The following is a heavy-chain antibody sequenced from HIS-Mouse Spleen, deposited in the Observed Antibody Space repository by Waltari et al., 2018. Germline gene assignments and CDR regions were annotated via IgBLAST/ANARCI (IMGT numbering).Heavy chain of an antibody. D-gene: IGHD5-18*01. CDR2: ISYDGSNK. CDR1: GFTFSSSA. V-gene: IGHV3-30-3*01. Sequence: QVQLVESGGGVVQPGRSLRLSCAASGFTFSSSAMHWVRQAPGKGVGWVAVISYDGSNKYYADSVKGRFTISRDNSKNTLYLQMNSLRAEDTAVYYCARGFVDTAMVDYWGQGTLVTVSS. CDR3: ARGFVDTAMVDY. J-gene: IGHJ4*02.